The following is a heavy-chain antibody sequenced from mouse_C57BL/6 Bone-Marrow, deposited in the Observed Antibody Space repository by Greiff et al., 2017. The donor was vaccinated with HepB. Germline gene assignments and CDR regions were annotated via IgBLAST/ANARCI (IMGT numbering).Heavy chain of an antibody. CDR2: ISYDGSN. J-gene: IGHJ2*01. CDR1: GYSITSGYY. Sequence: EVQLQESGPGLMKPSQSLSLTCSVTGYSITSGYYWNWIRQFPGNKLEWMGYISYDGSNNYNPSLKNRISITRDTSKNQFFLKLNSVTTEDTATYYCARERGTGNFDYWGQGTTLTVSS. V-gene: IGHV3-6*01. D-gene: IGHD4-1*01. CDR3: ARERGTGNFDY.